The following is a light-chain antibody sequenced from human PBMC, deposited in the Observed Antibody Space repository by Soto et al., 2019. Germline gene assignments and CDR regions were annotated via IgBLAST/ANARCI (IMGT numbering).Light chain of an antibody. CDR2: RDN. J-gene: IGLJ2*01. CDR3: SAWDDNIYGPV. CDR1: SSDIGSNP. Sequence: QAVVTQPPSASGTPGQRVAISCSGGSSDIGSNPVNWYLHLPGAAPKLLIYRDNQRPSGVPDRFSGSKSGTSASLTISGLQSEDEADYFCSAWDDNIYGPVFGGGTKLTDL. V-gene: IGLV1-44*01.